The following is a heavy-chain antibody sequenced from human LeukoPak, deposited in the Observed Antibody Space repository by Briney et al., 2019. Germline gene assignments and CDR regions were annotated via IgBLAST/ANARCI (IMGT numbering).Heavy chain of an antibody. V-gene: IGHV3-23*01. CDR3: AKGTDSGSYYDY. CDR2: ISGSGGST. Sequence: GGSLRLSCAASGFTFSSYAMSWVRQAPGKGREWVSAISGSGGSTYYADSVKGRFTISRDNSKNTLYLQMNSLRAEDTAVYYCAKGTDSGSYYDYWGQGTLVTVSS. D-gene: IGHD1-26*01. J-gene: IGHJ4*02. CDR1: GFTFSSYA.